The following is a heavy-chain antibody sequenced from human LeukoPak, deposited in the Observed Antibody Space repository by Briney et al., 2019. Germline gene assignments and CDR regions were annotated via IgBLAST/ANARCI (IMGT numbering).Heavy chain of an antibody. CDR2: INWNGGST. V-gene: IGHV3-20*04. CDR3: ARVPSSSWGGPFDY. CDR1: GFTFDDYG. D-gene: IGHD6-13*01. J-gene: IGHJ4*02. Sequence: GGSLRLSCAASGFTFDDYGMSWVRQAPGKGLEWVSGINWNGGSTGYADSVKGRFTISRDNAKNSLYLQMNSLRAEDTALYYCARVPSSSWGGPFDYWGQGTLVTVSS.